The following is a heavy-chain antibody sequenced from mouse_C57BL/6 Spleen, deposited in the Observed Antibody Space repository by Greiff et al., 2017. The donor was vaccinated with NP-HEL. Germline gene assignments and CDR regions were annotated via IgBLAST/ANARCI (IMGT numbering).Heavy chain of an antibody. J-gene: IGHJ4*01. CDR1: GYTFTDYE. V-gene: IGHV1-15*01. D-gene: IGHD4-1*01. Sequence: VKLVESGAELVRPGASVTLSCKASGYTFTDYEMHWVKQTPVHGLEWIGAIDPETGGTAYNQKFKGKAILTADKSSSTAYMELRSLTSEDSAVYYCTRANWDKGYYAMDYWGQGTSVTVSS. CDR3: TRANWDKGYYAMDY. CDR2: IDPETGGT.